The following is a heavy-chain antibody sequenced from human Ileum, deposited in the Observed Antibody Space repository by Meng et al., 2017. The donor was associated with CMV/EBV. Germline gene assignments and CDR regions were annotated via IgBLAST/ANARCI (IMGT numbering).Heavy chain of an antibody. D-gene: IGHD1-26*01. V-gene: IGHV3-23*01. Sequence: LRLSCASSGFPVNTFDMSWVRQAPGKGLEWVSVIYGRDGSTFYADSVRGRFTISKENSDNRLHLQMNSLRVEDTALYYCTKGAWVDYLGQGTLVTVSS. J-gene: IGHJ4*02. CDR1: GFPVNTFD. CDR3: TKGAWVDY. CDR2: IYGRDGST.